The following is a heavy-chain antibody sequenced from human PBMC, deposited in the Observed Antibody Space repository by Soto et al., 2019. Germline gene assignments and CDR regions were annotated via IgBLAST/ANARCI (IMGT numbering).Heavy chain of an antibody. J-gene: IGHJ6*02. CDR1: GFSLSNARMA. V-gene: IGHV2-26*01. CDR3: ARVIAAAGWFYYYGMDV. CDR2: IFSNDEK. D-gene: IGHD6-13*01. Sequence: QATLKESGPVLGKPKETLTLTCTVSGFSLSNARMAVSWIRQPPGKALEWLAHIFSNDEKSYSTSLKSRLTSSKDTSKSQVVLTMTKMDPVDTAKYYCARVIAAAGWFYYYGMDVWGQGTTVTVSS.